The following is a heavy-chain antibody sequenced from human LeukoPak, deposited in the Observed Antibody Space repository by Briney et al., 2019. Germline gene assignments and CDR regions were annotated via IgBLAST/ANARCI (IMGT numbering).Heavy chain of an antibody. Sequence: SDTLSLTCTVSGGSISSYYWSWIRQPAGKGLEWMGRIYTSGTPNYNPSLKSRVTMSLDTSKNQFSLKLSSVTAADTAVYYCARDRMDPNWFDPWGQGTLVTVSS. D-gene: IGHD2-2*03. CDR1: GGSISSYY. J-gene: IGHJ5*02. CDR2: IYTSGTP. CDR3: ARDRMDPNWFDP. V-gene: IGHV4-4*07.